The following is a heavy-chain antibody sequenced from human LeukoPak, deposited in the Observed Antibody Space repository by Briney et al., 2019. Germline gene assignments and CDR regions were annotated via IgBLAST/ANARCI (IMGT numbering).Heavy chain of an antibody. Sequence: GGSLRLSCSASGFTFSSYAMSWVRQAPGKGLEWVSAIGGSGAPTYYADSVKGRFTISRDNTKNTVHLQMNSLRVEDTAVNHCAKDRYCSANSCYAGQFDPWGQGNLVTVSS. D-gene: IGHD2-2*01. V-gene: IGHV3-23*01. J-gene: IGHJ5*02. CDR2: IGGSGAPT. CDR3: AKDRYCSANSCYAGQFDP. CDR1: GFTFSSYA.